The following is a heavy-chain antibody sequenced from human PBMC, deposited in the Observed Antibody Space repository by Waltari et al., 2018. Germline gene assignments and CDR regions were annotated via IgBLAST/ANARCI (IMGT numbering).Heavy chain of an antibody. J-gene: IGHJ4*02. CDR3: ARGSGGSGWYHFDY. CDR2: ISSSSSYI. V-gene: IGHV3-21*01. D-gene: IGHD6-19*01. Sequence: EVQLVESGGGLVKPGGSLRLSCAASGFTLSSYSMNWVRKAPGKGLEWVSSISSSSSYIYYADSVKGRFTISRDNAKNSLYLQMNSLRAEDTAVYYCARGSGGSGWYHFDYWGQGTLVTVSS. CDR1: GFTLSSYS.